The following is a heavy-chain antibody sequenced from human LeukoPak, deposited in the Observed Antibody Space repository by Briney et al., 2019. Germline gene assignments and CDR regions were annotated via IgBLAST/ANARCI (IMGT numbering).Heavy chain of an antibody. J-gene: IGHJ4*02. CDR1: GFTFDDYA. Sequence: GGSLRLSCAASGFTFDDYAMHWVRQAPGKGLEWVSGISWNSGSIGYADSVKGRFTISRDNAKNSLYLQMNSLRAEDTALYYCAKEGRVVAAFDYWGQGTLVTASS. D-gene: IGHD2-15*01. CDR3: AKEGRVVAAFDY. V-gene: IGHV3-9*01. CDR2: ISWNSGSI.